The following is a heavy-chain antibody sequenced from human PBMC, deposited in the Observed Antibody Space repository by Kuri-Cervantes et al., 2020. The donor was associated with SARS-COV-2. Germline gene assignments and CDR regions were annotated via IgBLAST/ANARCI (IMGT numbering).Heavy chain of an antibody. CDR3: ARRRSSGWYMWFDP. CDR1: GYSINSAYY. J-gene: IGHJ5*02. CDR2: IYYSGST. V-gene: IGHV4-38-2*02. D-gene: IGHD6-19*01. Sequence: SETLSLTCTVSGYSINSAYYWGWVRQPPGKGLEWIGSIYYSGSTNYNPSLKSRVTISVDTSKNQFSLKLSSVTAADTAVYYCARRRSSGWYMWFDPWGQGTLVTVSS.